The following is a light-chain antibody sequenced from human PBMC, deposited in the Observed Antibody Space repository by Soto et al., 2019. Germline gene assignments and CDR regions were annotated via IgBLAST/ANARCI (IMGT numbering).Light chain of an antibody. CDR3: AAWDDILSGYV. J-gene: IGLJ1*01. Sequence: QPVLTQPPSASGTPGQRVTISCSGSSSNIGSNYVYWYQQLPGTAPKLLIYRNNQRPSGVPDRFSGSKSGTSASLAISGLRSEDEADYYCAAWDDILSGYVFGTGTKLTVL. CDR2: RNN. V-gene: IGLV1-47*01. CDR1: SSNIGSNY.